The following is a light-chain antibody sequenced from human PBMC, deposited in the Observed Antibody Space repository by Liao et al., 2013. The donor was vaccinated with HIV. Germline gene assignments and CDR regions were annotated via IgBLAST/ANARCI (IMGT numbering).Light chain of an antibody. V-gene: IGLV3-1*01. CDR2: QDT. CDR3: QAWDRNTAI. Sequence: SYELTQSPSQSVSPGQTATITCSGDALPKQFAQWYQQKPGQSPLLVIYQDTYRPSGIPERFSGSNSGNTATLTISGTQPMDEADYYCQAWDRNTAIFGGGTKLTVL. CDR1: ALPKQF. J-gene: IGLJ2*01.